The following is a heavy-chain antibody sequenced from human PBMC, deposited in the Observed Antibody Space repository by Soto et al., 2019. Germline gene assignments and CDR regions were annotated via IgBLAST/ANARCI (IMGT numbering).Heavy chain of an antibody. V-gene: IGHV3-30-3*01. CDR2: ISYDGSNK. Sequence: QVQLVESGGGVVQPGGSLRLSCAASGFTFRIYAMHWVRQAPGTGLACVAVISYDGSNKFYRDSVKGRFTISRDNSKNTLYLQISSLRYEHTAVYYCARGDREDIAAVIGARPGDYGVEVCVQGTTVTVSS. CDR1: GFTFRIYA. D-gene: IGHD2-15*01. CDR3: ARGDREDIAAVIGARPGDYGVEV. J-gene: IGHJ6*02.